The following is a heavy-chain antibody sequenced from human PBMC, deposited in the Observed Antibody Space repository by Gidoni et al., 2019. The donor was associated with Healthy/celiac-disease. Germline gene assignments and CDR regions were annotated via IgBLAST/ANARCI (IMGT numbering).Heavy chain of an antibody. V-gene: IGHV3-30*03. D-gene: IGHD3-10*01. CDR3: AREYYRNAFDY. CDR1: GFTFSSYG. J-gene: IGHJ4*02. Sequence: QVQLVASGGGVVQPGRSLRLSCAASGFTFSSYGMHWVRQAPGKGLEWVAVISYDGSNKYYADSVKGRFTISRDNSKNTLYLQMNSLRAEDTAVYYCAREYYRNAFDYWGQGTLVTVSS. CDR2: ISYDGSNK.